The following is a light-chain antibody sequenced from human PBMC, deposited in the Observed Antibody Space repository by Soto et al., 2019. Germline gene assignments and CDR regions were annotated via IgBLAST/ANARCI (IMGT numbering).Light chain of an antibody. J-gene: IGKJ4*01. Sequence: EIVLTQSPATLSLSPGERATLSCRASQRLSSYLAWYQQKPGQAPSLLIYDASNRATGIPARFSGSGSVPDFTLTISSLEPEDFAVYFCQHRSDWPLTFGGGTKAEIK. CDR1: QRLSSY. CDR2: DAS. V-gene: IGKV3-11*01. CDR3: QHRSDWPLT.